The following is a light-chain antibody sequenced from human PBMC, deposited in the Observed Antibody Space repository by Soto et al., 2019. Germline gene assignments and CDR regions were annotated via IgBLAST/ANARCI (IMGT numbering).Light chain of an antibody. CDR2: DAS. V-gene: IGKV3-11*01. J-gene: IGKJ4*01. CDR3: QQRTNWPPLT. CDR1: QSVGIN. Sequence: EIVLTQSPATLSLSPGDRATLSCRASQSVGINLAWSQQKPGQAPRLLINDASNRATGIPARFSGSGSGTDFSLTISSLEPEDSVVYYCQQRTNWPPLTFGGGTTVEIK.